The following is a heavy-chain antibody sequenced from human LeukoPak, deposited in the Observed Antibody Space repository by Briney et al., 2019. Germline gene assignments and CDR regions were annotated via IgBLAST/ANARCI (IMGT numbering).Heavy chain of an antibody. CDR1: GFTFSDYY. V-gene: IGHV3-11*01. CDR2: ISSSGSTI. Sequence: GGSLRLSCAASGFTFSDYYMSWIRQAPGKGLEWVSYISSSGSTIYYADSVKGRFTISRDNAKDSLYLQMNSLRTEDTAVYYCARAEIWFGELLHNPYFDYWGQGTLVTVSS. CDR3: ARAEIWFGELLHNPYFDY. J-gene: IGHJ4*02. D-gene: IGHD3-10*01.